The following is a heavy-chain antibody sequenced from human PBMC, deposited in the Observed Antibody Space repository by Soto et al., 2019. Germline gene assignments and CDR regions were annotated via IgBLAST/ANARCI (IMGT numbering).Heavy chain of an antibody. D-gene: IGHD3-22*01. CDR1: GGSITSESYY. CDR3: ARVYYYAGSGSGMDV. CDR2: IYYSGRT. Sequence: SVTLSRTGTVGGGSITSESYYGGWVRQPPGKGLEWLGSIYYSGRTYYNPSLKSRLTMFVDTSKNQFSLKLSSVTAADTAIYYCARVYYYAGSGSGMDVWGQGTMVTVS. V-gene: IGHV4-39*01. J-gene: IGHJ6*02.